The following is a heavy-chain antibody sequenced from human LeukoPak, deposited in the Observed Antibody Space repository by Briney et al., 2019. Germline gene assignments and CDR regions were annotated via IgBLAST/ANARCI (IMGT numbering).Heavy chain of an antibody. CDR3: ARDWHYANDY. Sequence: GGSLRLSCATSGFTFTSYSMNWVRQAPGRGPEWISYIRSDSGTIQYADSVKGRFTISRDNAKNSLYLETNSLRAEDTAMYYCARDWHYANDYWGQGTLVTVSS. V-gene: IGHV3-48*01. CDR2: IRSDSGTI. J-gene: IGHJ4*02. D-gene: IGHD3-16*01. CDR1: GFTFTSYS.